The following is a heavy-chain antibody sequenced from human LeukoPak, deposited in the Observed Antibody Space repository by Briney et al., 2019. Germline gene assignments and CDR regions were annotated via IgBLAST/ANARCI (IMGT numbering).Heavy chain of an antibody. CDR3: ARDVYYGSGSFPNAFDI. J-gene: IGHJ3*02. V-gene: IGHV3-7*01. Sequence: SWVRQAPGKGLEWVANIKQDGSEKYYVDSVKGRFTISRDNAKNSLYLQMNSLRAEDTAVYYCARDVYYGSGSFPNAFDIWGQGTMVIVSS. CDR2: IKQDGSEK. D-gene: IGHD3-10*01.